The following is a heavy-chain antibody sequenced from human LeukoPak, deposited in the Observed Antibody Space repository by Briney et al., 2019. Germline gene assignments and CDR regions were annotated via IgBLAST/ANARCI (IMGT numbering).Heavy chain of an antibody. V-gene: IGHV3-15*07. CDR1: GFTLSNIW. D-gene: IGHD5-24*01. CDR2: IRSETHGGTT. CDR3: AKDNGYNPMDFDY. Sequence: PGGSLRLSCAVSGFTLSNIWMNWVRQAPGKGLEWVGLIRSETHGGTTDYAAPVKGRFTISRDDSKNTLNLQMNSLRAEDTAVYYCAKDNGYNPMDFDYWGQGTLVTVSS. J-gene: IGHJ4*02.